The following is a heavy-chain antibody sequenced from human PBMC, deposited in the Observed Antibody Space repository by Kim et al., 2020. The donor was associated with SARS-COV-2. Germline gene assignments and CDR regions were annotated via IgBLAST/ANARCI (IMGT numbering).Heavy chain of an antibody. D-gene: IGHD3-9*01. CDR1: GFTVSSNY. J-gene: IGHJ4*02. CDR3: ARCRADPPVRRGGPPLRYFDWLSYQPYYFDY. Sequence: GGSLRLSCAASGFTVSSNYMSWVRQAPGKGLEWVSVIYSGGSTYYADSVKGRFTISRDNSKNTLYLQMNSLRAEDTAVYYCARCRADPPVRRGGPPLRYFDWLSYQPYYFDYWGQGTLVTVSS. CDR2: IYSGGST. V-gene: IGHV3-53*01.